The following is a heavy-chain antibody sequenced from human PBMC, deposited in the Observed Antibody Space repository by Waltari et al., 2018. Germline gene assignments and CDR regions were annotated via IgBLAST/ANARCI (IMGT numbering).Heavy chain of an antibody. CDR3: ARGGGSYGYYMDV. D-gene: IGHD1-26*01. CDR2: INHSGST. V-gene: IGHV4-34*01. CDR1: GGCFRGYY. Sequence: QVQLQQWGAGLLKPSETLSLTCAVYGGCFRGYYWSWIRQPPGKGLEWIGEINHSGSTNYNPSLKSRVTISVDTSKNQFSLKLSSVTAADTAVYYCARGGGSYGYYMDVWAKGPRSPSP. J-gene: IGHJ6*03.